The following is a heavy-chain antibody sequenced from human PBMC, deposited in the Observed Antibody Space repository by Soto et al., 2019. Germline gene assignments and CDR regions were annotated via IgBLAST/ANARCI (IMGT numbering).Heavy chain of an antibody. V-gene: IGHV3-23*01. D-gene: IGHD6-19*01. CDR2: ISCCGGST. CDR3: AKADGEQWLVPHLNN. J-gene: IGHJ4*02. CDR1: GFNFKKFA. Sequence: EVQLLESGGGVVQPGGSLRLSCVASGFNFKKFAMAWVRQAPGEGLEWVSGISCCGGSTSYADSVKGRFSIARDDSKTTLSLQMNSLRVEDTAQYYGAKADGEQWLVPHLNNWGQGTLVTVS.